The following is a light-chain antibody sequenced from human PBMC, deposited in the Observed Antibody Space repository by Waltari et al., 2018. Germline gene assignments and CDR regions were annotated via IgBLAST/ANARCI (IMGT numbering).Light chain of an antibody. CDR2: VNSDGSH. J-gene: IGLJ3*02. Sequence: QVVLTQSPSASASLGASAKLTCTLSSGHRNYAVAWHQQQPEKGPRYLMKVNSDGSHNKGDGFPDRFSGSSSGAERYLTISSLQSEDEANYYCQTWGTGTWLFGGGTKVTVL. CDR1: SGHRNYA. V-gene: IGLV4-69*01. CDR3: QTWGTGTWL.